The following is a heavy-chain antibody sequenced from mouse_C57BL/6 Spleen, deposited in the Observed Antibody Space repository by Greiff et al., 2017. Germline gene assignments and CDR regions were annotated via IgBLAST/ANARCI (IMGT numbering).Heavy chain of an antibody. D-gene: IGHD1-1*01. Sequence: EVKLVESGEGLVKPGGSLKLSCAASGFTFSSYAMSWVRQTPEKRLEWVAYISSGGDSIYYADTVKGRFTISRDNARNTLYLQMSSLKSEDTAMYYCTREYYGSSSDWYFDVWGTGTTVTVSS. CDR3: TREYYGSSSDWYFDV. CDR2: ISSGGDSI. V-gene: IGHV5-9-1*02. CDR1: GFTFSSYA. J-gene: IGHJ1*03.